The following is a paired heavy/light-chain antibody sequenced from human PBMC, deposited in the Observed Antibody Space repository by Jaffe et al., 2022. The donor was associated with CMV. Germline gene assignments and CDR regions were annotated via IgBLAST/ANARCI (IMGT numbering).Light chain of an antibody. Sequence: QSALTQPASVSGSPGQSITILCTGTSSDVGGSNYVSWYKQHPGKAPEVIIHDVTDRPSGVSNRFSGSKSGNTASLTISGLQAEDEADYYCSSYSSSSTLVLFGGGTKVTVL. CDR1: SSDVGGSNY. CDR3: SSYSSSSTLVL. V-gene: IGLV2-14*03. J-gene: IGLJ2*01. CDR2: DVT.
Heavy chain of an antibody. J-gene: IGHJ6*03. CDR1: GYTFTKYA. D-gene: IGHD3-3*01. Sequence: QVQLVQSGAEVKKPGASVKVSCQASGYTFTKYAINWVRQAPGQGLEFMGWNSIYNGNTNYAQKFQGRVTMTRDTSTSTAYMELRSLGSDDTAVYYCARETAMSGTLHMDVWGTGTTVTVSS. CDR2: NSIYNGNT. V-gene: IGHV1-18*01. CDR3: ARETAMSGTLHMDV.